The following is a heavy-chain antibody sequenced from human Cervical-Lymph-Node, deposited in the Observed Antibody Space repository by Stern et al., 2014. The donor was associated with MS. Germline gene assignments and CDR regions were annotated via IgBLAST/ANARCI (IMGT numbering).Heavy chain of an antibody. CDR1: GYTFTSYG. CDR3: ARALSRQWLVPGY. V-gene: IGHV1-18*01. J-gene: IGHJ4*02. D-gene: IGHD6-19*01. Sequence: VQLVESGAEVKKPGASVKVSCKASGYTFTSYGISWGRQAPGQGHEWMGLISAYNGNPNYARKSPDRGTMNKKTTTSTAYMELRSLRSDDTAVYYCARALSRQWLVPGYWGQGTLVTVSS. CDR2: ISAYNGNP.